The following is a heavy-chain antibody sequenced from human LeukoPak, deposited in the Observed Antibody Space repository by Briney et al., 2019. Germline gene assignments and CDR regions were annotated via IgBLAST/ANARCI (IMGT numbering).Heavy chain of an antibody. CDR1: GASLSTYY. Sequence: SETLSLTCTASGASLSTYYWSWIRQPPGKGLEWIGYIYYSGSTNYNPSLKSRVTISVDTSKNQFSLKLSSVTAADTAVYYCARLKYYDFWSGYYFSTWGQGTLVTVSS. CDR3: ARLKYYDFWSGYYFST. CDR2: IYYSGST. V-gene: IGHV4-59*08. D-gene: IGHD3-3*01. J-gene: IGHJ4*02.